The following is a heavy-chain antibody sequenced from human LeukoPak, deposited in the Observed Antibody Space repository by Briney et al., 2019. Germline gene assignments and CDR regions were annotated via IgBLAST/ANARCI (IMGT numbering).Heavy chain of an antibody. Sequence: GGSLRLSCAASGFTFSSNYMSWVRQAPGKGLEWVSVIYSGGSTYYADSVKGRFTISRDNSKNTLYLQMNSLRAEDTAVYYCARVHYYGGNSDAFDIWGQGTMVTVSS. CDR1: GFTFSSNY. CDR3: ARVHYYGGNSDAFDI. CDR2: IYSGGST. D-gene: IGHD4-23*01. V-gene: IGHV3-53*01. J-gene: IGHJ3*02.